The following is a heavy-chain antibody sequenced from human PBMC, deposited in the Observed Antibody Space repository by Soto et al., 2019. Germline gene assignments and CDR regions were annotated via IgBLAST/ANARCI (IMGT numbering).Heavy chain of an antibody. CDR3: ARGQWDVVVPAAIGDNYYGRDV. Sequence: SGTLSLTCAVYCGSFSGYYWSWIRQPPGQGLEWIGEINHSGSTNYNPSLKSRVTISVDTSKNQFSLKLSSVTAADTAVYYCARGQWDVVVPAAIGDNYYGRDVWGQGTTGTVS. CDR2: INHSGST. D-gene: IGHD2-2*02. V-gene: IGHV4-34*01. J-gene: IGHJ6*02. CDR1: CGSFSGYY.